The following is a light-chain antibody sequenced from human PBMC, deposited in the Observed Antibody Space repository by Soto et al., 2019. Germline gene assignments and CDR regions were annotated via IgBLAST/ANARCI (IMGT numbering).Light chain of an antibody. J-gene: IGLJ2*01. V-gene: IGLV2-23*03. CDR1: SSDVGTYNL. Sequence: QSALTQPASVSGSPGQSSTISCTGTSSDVGTYNLVSWYQEHPGKAPKLIIYEGSKRPSGVSNRFSGSKSGNTASLTISGLQAEDEAEYYCCSYAGSTTFKVCGGGTKLTVL. CDR3: CSYAGSTTFKV. CDR2: EGS.